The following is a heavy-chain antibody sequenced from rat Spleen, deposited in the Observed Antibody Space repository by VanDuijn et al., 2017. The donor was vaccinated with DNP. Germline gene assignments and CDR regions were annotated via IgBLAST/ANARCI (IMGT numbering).Heavy chain of an antibody. CDR2: ISTSGGRI. V-gene: IGHV5-25*01. D-gene: IGHD4-3*01. CDR1: EFTFSDYY. CDR3: ARWFNSGYYFDY. Sequence: EVQLVESGGGLVQPGRSLKLSCAASEFTFSDYYMAWVRQAPKKGLEWVATISTSGGRIFYLDSVKGRFIISRDNAKTTLYLQMNSLRSEDMATYYCARWFNSGYYFDYWGQGVMVTVSS. J-gene: IGHJ2*01.